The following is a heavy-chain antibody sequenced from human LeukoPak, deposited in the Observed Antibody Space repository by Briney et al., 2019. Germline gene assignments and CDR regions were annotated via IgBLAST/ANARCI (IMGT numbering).Heavy chain of an antibody. CDR3: ASLAARDY. J-gene: IGHJ4*02. D-gene: IGHD6-6*01. Sequence: GGSLRLSCAASAFTFSSSPMSWVRQAPGKGLEWVSSISSSSSYIYYADSVKGRFTISRDDAKNSLYLQMNSLRAEDTAVYYCASLAARDYWGQGTLVTVSS. CDR2: ISSSSSYI. V-gene: IGHV3-21*01. CDR1: AFTFSSSP.